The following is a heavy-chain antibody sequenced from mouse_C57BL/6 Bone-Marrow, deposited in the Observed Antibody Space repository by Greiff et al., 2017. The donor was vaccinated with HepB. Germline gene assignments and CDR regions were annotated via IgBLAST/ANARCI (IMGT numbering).Heavy chain of an antibody. CDR2: INSDGGST. CDR1: EYEFPSHD. J-gene: IGHJ1*03. D-gene: IGHD1-1*01. Sequence: EVQLQESGGGLVQPGESLKLSCESNEYEFPSHDMSWVRKTPEKRLELVAAINSDGGSTYYPDTMERRFIISRDNTKKTLYLQMSSLRSEDTALYYCARHADYYGSSYVSWYFDVWGTGTTVTVSS. CDR3: ARHADYYGSSYVSWYFDV. V-gene: IGHV5-2*01.